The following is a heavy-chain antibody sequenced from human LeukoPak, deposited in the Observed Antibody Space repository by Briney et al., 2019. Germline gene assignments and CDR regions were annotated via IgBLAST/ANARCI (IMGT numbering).Heavy chain of an antibody. Sequence: PSETLSLTCTVSGGSISSYYWSWIRQPPGKGLEWIGYIYYSGSTNYNPSLKSRVTISVDTSKNQFSLKLGSVTAADTAVYYCARERGEWLTPGWFDPWGQGTLVTVSS. CDR1: GGSISSYY. CDR3: ARERGEWLTPGWFDP. V-gene: IGHV4-59*01. CDR2: IYYSGST. D-gene: IGHD3-16*01. J-gene: IGHJ5*02.